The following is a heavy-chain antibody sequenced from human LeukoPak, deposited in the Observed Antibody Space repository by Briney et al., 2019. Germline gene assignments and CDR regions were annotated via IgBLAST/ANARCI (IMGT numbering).Heavy chain of an antibody. Sequence: SETLSLTCTVYGGSISSYYWSWVRQPAGKGLGWVGRIYTSGSTNYNPSLKSRVTMSVDTSKNQFSLKLSSVTAADTAVYYCARFGDSAFDIWGQGTMVTVSS. CDR2: IYTSGST. CDR1: GGSISSYY. D-gene: IGHD3-16*01. V-gene: IGHV4-59*10. J-gene: IGHJ3*02. CDR3: ARFGDSAFDI.